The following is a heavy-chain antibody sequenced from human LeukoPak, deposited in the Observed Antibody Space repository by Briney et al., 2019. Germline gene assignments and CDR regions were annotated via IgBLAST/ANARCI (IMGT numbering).Heavy chain of an antibody. CDR1: GFTFSDYT. V-gene: IGHV3-21*04. D-gene: IGHD3-10*01. CDR3: ARDPYNTILYRLAH. CDR2: IKRSDNYR. J-gene: IGHJ4*02. Sequence: GGSLRLSCVASGFTFSDYTMNWVRQAPGKGLEWVSSIKRSDNYRYYADSVAGRFTISTDDAQSSLYLQMNSLRAEDTATYYCARDPYNTILYRLAHWGQGTLVTVSS.